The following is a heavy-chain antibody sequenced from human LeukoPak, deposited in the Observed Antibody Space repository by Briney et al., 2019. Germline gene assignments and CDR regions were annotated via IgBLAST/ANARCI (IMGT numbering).Heavy chain of an antibody. CDR1: GSAISGYY. J-gene: IGHJ4*02. D-gene: IGHD5-12*01. CDR2: IHHSGST. CDR3: ASGRLRLDY. Sequence: SETLSLTCAVSGSAISGYYWNWIRQPPGKGPEWIGHIHHSGSTNYNPSLRSRVTISVDTSKNQFSLKLSSVTAADTAVYYCASGRLRLDYWGQGTLVTVSS. V-gene: IGHV4-59*08.